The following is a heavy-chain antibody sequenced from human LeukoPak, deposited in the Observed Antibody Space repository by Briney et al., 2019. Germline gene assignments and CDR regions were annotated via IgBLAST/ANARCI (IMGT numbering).Heavy chain of an antibody. D-gene: IGHD1-1*01. V-gene: IGHV2-5*02. CDR1: GFALSTSGGG. J-gene: IGHJ4*02. CDR2: IYLDGDK. CDR3: AHRPPTKTPNHFDF. Sequence: ESGPTLTNPTQPLTLTLTFCGFALSTSGGGGGWIRQPPGKALEWLTLIYLDGDKRYSPSLKSRLTITMDTSKNQVVLSMTNMHPVDTATYYCAHRPPTKTPNHFDFWGQGTLVTVSS.